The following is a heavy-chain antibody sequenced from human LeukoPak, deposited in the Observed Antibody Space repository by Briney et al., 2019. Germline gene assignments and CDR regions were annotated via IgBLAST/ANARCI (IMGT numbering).Heavy chain of an antibody. Sequence: PGGSLRLSCGASGFIFSKYGMHWVRQGPGKGLEWISRINIDGSSTTYADSVKGRFTISRDNAKNTLNLQMNSPRAEDTAVYYCARDLGQYYDTSDNWFDPWGQGTLVTVSS. CDR3: ARDLGQYYDTSDNWFDP. J-gene: IGHJ5*02. CDR2: INIDGSST. V-gene: IGHV3-74*01. CDR1: GFIFSKYG. D-gene: IGHD3-22*01.